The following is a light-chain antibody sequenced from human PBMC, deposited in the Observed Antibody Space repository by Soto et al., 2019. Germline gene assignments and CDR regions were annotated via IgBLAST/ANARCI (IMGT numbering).Light chain of an antibody. Sequence: DTVMTQSPLSLPVTPGEPASISCRSSQSLLYSNGYNYLDWYLQKPGQPPQLLSYLGSNRASGVPDRFSGSGSGTDFTLKISRVEAEDVGVYYCMQALQTPLTFGGGTKVEIK. CDR1: QSLLYSNGYNY. J-gene: IGKJ4*01. CDR2: LGS. CDR3: MQALQTPLT. V-gene: IGKV2-28*01.